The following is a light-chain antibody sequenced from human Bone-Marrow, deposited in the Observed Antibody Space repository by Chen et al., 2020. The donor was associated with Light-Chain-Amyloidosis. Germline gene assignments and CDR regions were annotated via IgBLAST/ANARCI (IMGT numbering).Light chain of an antibody. V-gene: IGKV3-20*01. CDR2: GSS. CDR1: QTIISNY. Sequence: EIVLTQSPGILSLSPGEGANLSCRDSQTIISNYLTWYQQKFGQATRRLIYGSSSRATGSPDRLPGRGSRTDCTLTINRLEPEDFAMYYCQQYGTSPLTFGGGTKVEIK. CDR3: QQYGTSPLT. J-gene: IGKJ4*01.